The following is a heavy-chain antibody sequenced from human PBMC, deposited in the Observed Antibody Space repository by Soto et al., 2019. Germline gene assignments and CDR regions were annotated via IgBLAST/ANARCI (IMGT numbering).Heavy chain of an antibody. CDR3: ATGQYCSGGSCYFNPSDY. Sequence: HPGGSLRLACGASGFTFSSYGMHWVRQAPGKGLEWVAGISYDGSYKYYADSVKGRCTISRDNSKNTLYVQMNSLRAEDTAVYYCATGQYCSGGSCYFNPSDYWGQGT. D-gene: IGHD2-15*01. V-gene: IGHV3-30*03. CDR2: ISYDGSYK. J-gene: IGHJ4*02. CDR1: GFTFSSYG.